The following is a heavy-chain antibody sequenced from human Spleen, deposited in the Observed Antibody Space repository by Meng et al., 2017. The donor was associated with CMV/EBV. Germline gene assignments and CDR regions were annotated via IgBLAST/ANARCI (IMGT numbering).Heavy chain of an antibody. CDR1: GYTFSSYW. V-gene: IGHV5-51*01. J-gene: IGHJ5*02. CDR3: ARQLDTRTWDNWFDP. Sequence: KVSCKGSGYTFSSYWIGWVRLMPGKGLEWMGIIYPADSDTRYSPSFQGQVTISADKSISTTYLQWSSLKASDTAMYYCARQLDTRTWDNWFDPWGQGTLVTVSS. CDR2: IYPADSDT. D-gene: IGHD2-2*01.